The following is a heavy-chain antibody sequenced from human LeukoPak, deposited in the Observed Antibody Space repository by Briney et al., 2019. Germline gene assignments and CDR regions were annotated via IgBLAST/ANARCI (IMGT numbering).Heavy chain of an antibody. D-gene: IGHD3-10*02. CDR3: AELGITMIGGV. CDR2: ISSSGSTI. Sequence: GGSLRLSCAASGFTFSTYSMNWVRQAPGKGLEWISYISSSGSTIYYADSAKGRFTISRDNAKNPLYLQMNSLRAEDTAVYYCAELGITMIGGVWGKGTTVTISS. J-gene: IGHJ6*04. V-gene: IGHV3-48*04. CDR1: GFTFSTYS.